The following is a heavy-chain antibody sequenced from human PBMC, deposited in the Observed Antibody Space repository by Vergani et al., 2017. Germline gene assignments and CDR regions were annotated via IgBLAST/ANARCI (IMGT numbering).Heavy chain of an antibody. V-gene: IGHV3-21*01. D-gene: IGHD2-2*01. CDR1: GFTFSSYS. CDR2: ISSSSSYI. CDR3: ARAGYCSSTSCYFDY. Sequence: EVQLVESGGGLVKPGGSLRLSCAASGFTFSSYSMNWVRKAPGKGLEWVSSISSSSSYIYYADSVKGRFTISRDNAKNSLYLQMNSLGAEDTAVYYCARAGYCSSTSCYFDYWGQGTLVTVSS. J-gene: IGHJ4*02.